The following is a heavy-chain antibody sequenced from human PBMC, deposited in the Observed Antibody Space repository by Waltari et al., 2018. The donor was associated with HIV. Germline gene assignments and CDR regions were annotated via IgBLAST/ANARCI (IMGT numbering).Heavy chain of an antibody. D-gene: IGHD3-3*01. V-gene: IGHV3-9*01. CDR2: ISWNSGIT. J-gene: IGHJ5*01. CDR3: AKGGSHLTIFEAWFDS. CDR1: GFTFDENR. Sequence: EVQLVESGGGLVQPGRSLRLSCAACGFTFDENRRDGVRQSPGKGLEWVSGISWNSGITDYGDSVKGRFTISRDNAKNSLYLQMNSLTVEDTAFYYCAKGGSHLTIFEAWFDSWGQGTLVTVSS.